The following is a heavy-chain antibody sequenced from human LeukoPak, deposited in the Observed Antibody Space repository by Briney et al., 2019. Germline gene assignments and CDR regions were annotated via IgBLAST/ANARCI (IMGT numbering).Heavy chain of an antibody. V-gene: IGHV1-46*01. CDR1: GYTFTTYY. CDR3: ARGDPDILMIDY. J-gene: IGHJ4*02. D-gene: IGHD3-9*01. Sequence: ASVKVSCKASGYTFTTYYMHWLRQAPGQGPEWMGIINPRGGSTDYAQKLQGRVTMTTDTSTSTAYMELRSLRSDDTAVYYCARGDPDILMIDYWGQGTLVTVSS. CDR2: INPRGGST.